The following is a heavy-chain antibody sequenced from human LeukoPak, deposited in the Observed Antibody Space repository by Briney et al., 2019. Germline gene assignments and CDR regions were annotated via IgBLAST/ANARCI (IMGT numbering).Heavy chain of an antibody. CDR3: ARDEILWTVEVPAAPLNY. CDR2: IIPIFGTA. V-gene: IGHV1-69*05. CDR1: GGTFSSYA. Sequence: SVKVSCKASGGTFSSYAISWVRQAPGQGLEWMGGIIPIFGTANYAQKFQGRVTMTTDTSTSTAYMELRSLRSDDTALYYCARDEILWTVEVPAAPLNYWGQGTLVTVSS. D-gene: IGHD2-2*01. J-gene: IGHJ4*02.